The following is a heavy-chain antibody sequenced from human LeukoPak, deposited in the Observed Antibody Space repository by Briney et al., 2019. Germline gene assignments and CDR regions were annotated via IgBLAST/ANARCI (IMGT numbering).Heavy chain of an antibody. J-gene: IGHJ4*02. CDR2: IYYSGST. CDR3: ARDGPTAIDS. CDR1: GGSISSGGYS. V-gene: IGHV4-31*03. Sequence: KPSETLSLTCTVSGGSISSGGYSWSWIRQHPGKGLEWIGYIYYSGSTYYNPSLKSRVTISVDTSKNQFSLKLSSVTAADTAVYYCARDGPTAIDSWGQGTLVTVSS.